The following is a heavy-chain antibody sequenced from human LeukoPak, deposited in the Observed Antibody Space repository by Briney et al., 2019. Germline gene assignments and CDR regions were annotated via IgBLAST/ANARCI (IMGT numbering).Heavy chain of an antibody. D-gene: IGHD2-2*01. CDR1: GYSFTSYW. Sequence: GESLEISCKGSGYSFTSYWISWVRQMPGKGLEWMGRIDPSDSYTNYSPSFQGHVTISADKSISTAYLQWSSLKASDTAMYYCARHPGPIVVVPAAYWFDPWGQGTLVTVSS. CDR2: IDPSDSYT. J-gene: IGHJ5*02. V-gene: IGHV5-10-1*01. CDR3: ARHPGPIVVVPAAYWFDP.